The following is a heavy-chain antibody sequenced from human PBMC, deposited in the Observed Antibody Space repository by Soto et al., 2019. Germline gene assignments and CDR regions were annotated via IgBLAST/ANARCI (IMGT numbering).Heavy chain of an antibody. Sequence: ESGGGLVKPGGSLRLSCAASGFTFSSYSMNWVRQAPGKGLEWVSSISSSSSYIYYADSVKGRFTISRDNAKNSLYLQMNSLRAEDTAVYYCARVGGQLAPGFDYWGQGTLVTVSS. CDR1: GFTFSSYS. J-gene: IGHJ4*02. D-gene: IGHD6-6*01. CDR2: ISSSSSYI. V-gene: IGHV3-21*01. CDR3: ARVGGQLAPGFDY.